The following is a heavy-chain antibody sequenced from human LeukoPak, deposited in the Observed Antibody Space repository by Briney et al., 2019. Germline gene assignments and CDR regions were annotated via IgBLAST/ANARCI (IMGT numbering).Heavy chain of an antibody. CDR3: ARDDGDYVIDY. CDR2: ISSSSTYI. J-gene: IGHJ4*02. D-gene: IGHD4-17*01. Sequence: GGSLRLSCAASGFXFSSYSMNWVRQAPGKGLEWVSSISSSSTYIYYADSVKGRFTISRDNAKNSLYLQMNSLRAEDTAVYYCARDDGDYVIDYWGQGTLVTVSS. CDR1: GFXFSSYS. V-gene: IGHV3-21*01.